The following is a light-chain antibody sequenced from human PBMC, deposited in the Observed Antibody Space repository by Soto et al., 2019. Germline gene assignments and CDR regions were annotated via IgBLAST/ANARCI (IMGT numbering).Light chain of an antibody. J-gene: IGLJ1*01. Sequence: QSVLTQPPSVSAAPGQRVTISCTGSSSNIGARYDVHWYQLLPGTAPKLLIYGYINRPSGVPDRFSCSQSGTSASLAITGLQAEDEADYYCQSYDRSLSGYVFGTGTKVTVL. CDR1: SSNIGARYD. CDR3: QSYDRSLSGYV. V-gene: IGLV1-40*01. CDR2: GYI.